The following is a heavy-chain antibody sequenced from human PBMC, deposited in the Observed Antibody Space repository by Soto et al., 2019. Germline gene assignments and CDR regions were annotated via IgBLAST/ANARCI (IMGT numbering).Heavy chain of an antibody. Sequence: EVQLVESGGGLVQPGRSLRLSCAASGFTFDDYAMHWVRQAPGKGLEWVSGISWNSGFIGDADSVKGRFTIFRDNAKDSVYLEMNSLGPDDTAFYFCAKHTSNSGWFLHFHHLGQGPLVTVSS. CDR1: GFTFDDYA. D-gene: IGHD6-19*01. V-gene: IGHV3-9*01. CDR3: AKHTSNSGWFLHFHH. CDR2: ISWNSGFI. J-gene: IGHJ1*01.